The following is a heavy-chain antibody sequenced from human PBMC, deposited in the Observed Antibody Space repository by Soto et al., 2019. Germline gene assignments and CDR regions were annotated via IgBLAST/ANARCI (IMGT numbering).Heavy chain of an antibody. V-gene: IGHV4-4*07. CDR3: ARVAFSYFRMDV. J-gene: IGHJ6*02. CDR1: GGAISSYY. CDR2: VFSSGST. D-gene: IGHD3-3*02. Sequence: PSETLSLTCSVPGGAISSYYWSWVRQPAGKGLEWIGRVFSSGSTNYNASLKSRVTMSIDTSKNEVSLTLRSVTAADTAVYYCARVAFSYFRMDVWGPGTTVTVSS.